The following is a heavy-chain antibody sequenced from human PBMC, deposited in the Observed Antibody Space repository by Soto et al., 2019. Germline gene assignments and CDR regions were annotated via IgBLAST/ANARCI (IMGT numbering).Heavy chain of an antibody. Sequence: PGGSLRLSCAASGFTFSSYGMHWVRQAPGKGLEWVAVIWSDGNNKYYADSVKGRFTISRDNSKKTLYLQMNSLRAEDTDVYYYSTLQSKLLQSPLDYWGQGTSVTVSS. CDR3: STLQSKLLQSPLDY. D-gene: IGHD2-21*01. V-gene: IGHV3-33*01. CDR2: IWSDGNNK. CDR1: GFTFSSYG. J-gene: IGHJ4*02.